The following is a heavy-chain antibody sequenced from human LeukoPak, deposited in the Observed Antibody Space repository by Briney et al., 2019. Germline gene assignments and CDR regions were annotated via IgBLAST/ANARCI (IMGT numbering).Heavy chain of an antibody. CDR1: GFTFSSYS. V-gene: IGHV3-23*01. CDR2: ISVSGGST. J-gene: IGHJ4*02. CDR3: AKGDTVTTKYIDY. Sequence: GGSLRLSCAASGFTFSSYSMNWVRQAPGKGLELVSGISVSGGSTYYADSVKGRFTISRDSSKNTLYVQMNSLRAEDTAVYYCAKGDTVTTKYIDYWGQGILVTVSS. D-gene: IGHD5-12*01.